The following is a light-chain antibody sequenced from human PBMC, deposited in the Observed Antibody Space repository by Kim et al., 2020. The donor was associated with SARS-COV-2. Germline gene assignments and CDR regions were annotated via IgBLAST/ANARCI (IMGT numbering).Light chain of an antibody. Sequence: SVGDSVTITCRASQSVGTYLNWYQNKPGKAPNLLIYSASTLQSGVPSRFSGGGSGTEFTLTISSLQREDFATYYCQQTYSSLTVTFGQGTRLEIK. V-gene: IGKV1-39*01. CDR1: QSVGTY. CDR3: QQTYSSLTVT. J-gene: IGKJ5*01. CDR2: SAS.